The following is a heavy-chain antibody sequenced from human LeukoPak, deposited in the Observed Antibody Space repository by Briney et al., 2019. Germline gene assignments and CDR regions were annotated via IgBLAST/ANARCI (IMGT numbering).Heavy chain of an antibody. J-gene: IGHJ4*02. CDR1: GFTFSSYS. CDR2: ISSSSSTI. D-gene: IGHD3-22*01. V-gene: IGHV3-48*04. Sequence: GGALRLSCAASGFTFSSYSMNWVRQAPGKGLEWVSYISSSSSTIYYADSVKGRFTISRDNAKNSLYLQMNSLRAEDTAVYYCARDRRDDSSGYGSVTFDYWGQGTLVTVSS. CDR3: ARDRRDDSSGYGSVTFDY.